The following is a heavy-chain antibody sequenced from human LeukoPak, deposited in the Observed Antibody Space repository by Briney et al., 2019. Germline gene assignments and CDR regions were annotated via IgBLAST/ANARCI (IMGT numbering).Heavy chain of an antibody. CDR1: GFTFSDYY. V-gene: IGHV3-11*01. CDR3: ARARESVATMKDTSGWFGP. Sequence: PGGSLRLSCAASGFTFSDYYMSWIRQAPGKGLEWVSYISSSGSTIYYADSVKGRFTISRDNAKISLYLQMNSLRAEDTAVYYCARARESVATMKDTSGWFGPWGQGTLVTVSS. CDR2: ISSSGSTI. D-gene: IGHD5-12*01. J-gene: IGHJ5*02.